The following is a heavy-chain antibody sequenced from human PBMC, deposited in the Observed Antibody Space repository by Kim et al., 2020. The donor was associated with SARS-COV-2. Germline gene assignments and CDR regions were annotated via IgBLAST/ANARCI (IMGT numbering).Heavy chain of an antibody. CDR2: T. D-gene: IGHD1-26*01. Sequence: TFCADSAKGRFTISRENSKNTLYLEMNSLRAEDTAVYYCAKRKIGGSYGNWGQGTLVTVSS. V-gene: IGHV3-23*01. J-gene: IGHJ4*02. CDR3: AKRKIGGSYGN.